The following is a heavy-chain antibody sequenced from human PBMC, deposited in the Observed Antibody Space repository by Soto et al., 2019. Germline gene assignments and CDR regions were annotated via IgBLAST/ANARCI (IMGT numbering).Heavy chain of an antibody. J-gene: IGHJ6*02. V-gene: IGHV4-31*03. CDR3: AGVSHPPPGIAALSDDYGMDV. CDR1: GGSISSGGYY. Sequence: SETLSLTCTVSGGSISSGGYYWSWIRQHPGKGLEWIGYIYYSGSTYYNPSLKSRVTISVDTSKNQFSLKLSSVTAADTAVYYCAGVSHPPPGIAALSDDYGMDVWGQGTTVTVYS. D-gene: IGHD6-13*01. CDR2: IYYSGST.